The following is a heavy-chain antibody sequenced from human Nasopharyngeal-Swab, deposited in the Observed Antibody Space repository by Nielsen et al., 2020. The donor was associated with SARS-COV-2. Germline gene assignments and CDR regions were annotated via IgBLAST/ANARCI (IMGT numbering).Heavy chain of an antibody. CDR3: ARGFLSMAGLRLTVHFDY. D-gene: IGHD2/OR15-2a*01. CDR2: INHSGST. Sequence: GSLRLYCAVYGGSFSGYYWSWIRQPPGKGLEWIGEINHSGSTNYNPSLKSRVTISVDTSKNQFSLKLSSVTAADTAVYYCARGFLSMAGLRLTVHFDYWGQGTLVTVSS. V-gene: IGHV4-34*01. CDR1: GGSFSGYY. J-gene: IGHJ4*02.